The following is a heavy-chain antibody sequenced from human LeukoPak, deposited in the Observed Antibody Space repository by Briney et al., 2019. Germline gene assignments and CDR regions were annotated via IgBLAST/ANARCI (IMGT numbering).Heavy chain of an antibody. CDR3: ARVYGSGSYYDY. CDR1: GGTFSSYA. D-gene: IGHD3-10*01. Sequence: GASVKVSCKASGGTFSSYAISWVRQAPGQGLEWMGGIIPIFGTANYAQKFQGGVTITADKSTSTAYMELSSLRSEDTAVYYCARVYGSGSYYDYWGQGTLVTVSS. CDR2: IIPIFGTA. J-gene: IGHJ4*02. V-gene: IGHV1-69*06.